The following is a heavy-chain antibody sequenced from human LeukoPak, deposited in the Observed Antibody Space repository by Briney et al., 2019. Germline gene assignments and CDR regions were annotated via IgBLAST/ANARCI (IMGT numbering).Heavy chain of an antibody. CDR1: GGPFSGYF. D-gene: IGHD3-10*01. V-gene: IGHV4-34*01. J-gene: IGHJ4*02. CDR2: IHNSGTT. Sequence: SETLSLTCAVSGGPFSGYFWSWIRQSSGRGLEWIGEIHNSGTTNYNPSLNSRVTISEDTSKNQFYLNLSSVTAADTAVYYCARRYYYNLGSFPFDFWGQGTLVTVSS. CDR3: ARRYYYNLGSFPFDF.